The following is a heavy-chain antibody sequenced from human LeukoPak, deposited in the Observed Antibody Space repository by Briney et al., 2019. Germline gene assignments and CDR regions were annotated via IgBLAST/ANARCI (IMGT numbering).Heavy chain of an antibody. Sequence: GGSLRLSCAASGFTFSSYSMSWVRQAPGKGLEWVSYISSSSSTIYYADSVKGRLTISRDNSKNTLYLQMNSLRAEDTAVYYCARGDYYYYYMDVWGKGTTVTISS. J-gene: IGHJ6*03. V-gene: IGHV3-48*01. CDR2: ISSSSSTI. CDR3: ARGDYYYYYMDV. CDR1: GFTFSSYS.